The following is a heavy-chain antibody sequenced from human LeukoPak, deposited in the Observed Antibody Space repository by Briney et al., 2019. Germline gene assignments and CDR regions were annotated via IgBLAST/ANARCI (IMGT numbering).Heavy chain of an antibody. J-gene: IGHJ4*02. CDR2: LCGIVGSR. D-gene: IGHD2-21*02. V-gene: IGHV3-23*01. CDR1: GYSLSRYA. Sequence: GGSLRLSCAASGYSLSRYALSWGRQAPGKGLGWVSPLCGIVGSRYYADSVEGLFTISRDNSKNTLYLQMNSLRAEDTAVYYGAKDLNRQIVVVTAIGSWGQGTLVTVSS. CDR3: AKDLNRQIVVVTAIGS.